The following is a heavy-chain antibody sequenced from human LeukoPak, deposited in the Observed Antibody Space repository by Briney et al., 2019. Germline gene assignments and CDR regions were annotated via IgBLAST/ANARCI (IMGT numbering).Heavy chain of an antibody. CDR1: GGSIRSGSYY. J-gene: IGHJ4*02. CDR2: VYTSGST. Sequence: SETLSLTCTVSGGSIRSGSYYWSWIRQAAGKGLEWIGRVYTSGSTNYNPSRESRVTISVGTSKNQFSLNLSSVTAADTAVYYCAGGVTIVRGTSKHFDYWGQGTLVTVSS. V-gene: IGHV4-61*02. CDR3: AGGVTIVRGTSKHFDY. D-gene: IGHD3-10*01.